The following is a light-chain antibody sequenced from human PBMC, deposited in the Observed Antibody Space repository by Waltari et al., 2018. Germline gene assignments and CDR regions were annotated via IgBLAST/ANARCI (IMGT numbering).Light chain of an antibody. J-gene: IGKJ1*01. CDR1: QSVLYSSNNQNY. CDR3: QEYYSAPRT. Sequence: DIVMTQSPDSLGLSLGERGTINCKSSQSVLYSSNNQNYLAWYQQRPGQPPKLLSYWASARAPWLPDRFTGRRSGTDFTLTIDSLQAEDVSVYYCQEYYSAPRTFGQGTKVEVK. CDR2: WAS. V-gene: IGKV4-1*01.